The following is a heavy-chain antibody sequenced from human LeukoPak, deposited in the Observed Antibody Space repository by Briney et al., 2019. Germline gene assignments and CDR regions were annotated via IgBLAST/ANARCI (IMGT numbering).Heavy chain of an antibody. CDR3: AREPSALDAFDI. CDR2: IYYSGST. Sequence: SETLSLTCTVSGGSISSYYWSWIRQPPGKGLEWIGYIYYSGSTNYNPSLKSRVTISVDTSKNQFPLKLSSVTAADTAVYFCAREPSALDAFDIWGQGTMVTVSS. D-gene: IGHD6-25*01. J-gene: IGHJ3*02. V-gene: IGHV4-59*01. CDR1: GGSISSYY.